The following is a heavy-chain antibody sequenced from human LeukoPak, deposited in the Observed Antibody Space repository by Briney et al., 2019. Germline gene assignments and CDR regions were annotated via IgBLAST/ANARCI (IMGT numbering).Heavy chain of an antibody. V-gene: IGHV4-34*01. CDR2: INHSGST. CDR3: ARRKYYYDSSGYYNLFDP. Sequence: PSETLSLTCAVYGGSFSGYYWSWIRQPPGKGLEWIGEINHSGSTNYNPSLKSRVTISVDTSKNQFSLKLSSVTAADTAVYYCARRKYYYDSSGYYNLFDPWGQGTLVTVSS. CDR1: GGSFSGYY. D-gene: IGHD3-22*01. J-gene: IGHJ5*02.